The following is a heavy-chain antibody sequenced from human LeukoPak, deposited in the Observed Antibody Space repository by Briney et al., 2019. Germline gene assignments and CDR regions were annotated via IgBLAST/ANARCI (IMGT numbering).Heavy chain of an antibody. CDR1: GYTFSGHY. V-gene: IGHV1-2*06. J-gene: IGHJ4*02. CDR3: ARTWIQLLTHDFDL. D-gene: IGHD5-18*01. Sequence: VASVTVSCKASGYTFSGHYLHWVRQAPGQGLEWMGRINPNTGVTQYTENFQGRVTMTGDTSISTAYMELNGLRSDDTAIYYCARTWIQLLTHDFDLWGQGTLVTVSS. CDR2: INPNTGVT.